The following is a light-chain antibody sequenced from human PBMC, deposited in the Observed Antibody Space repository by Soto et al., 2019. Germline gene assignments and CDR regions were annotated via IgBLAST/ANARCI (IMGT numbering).Light chain of an antibody. J-gene: IGKJ5*01. CDR1: QSVSSNF. CDR2: GAS. CDR3: QQYGSSPIT. V-gene: IGKV3-20*01. Sequence: EIVLTQSPGTLSLSPGERATLSCRASQSVSSNFLAWYQQKSGQAPRLLIYGASSRATGTPDRFTGSGSGTDFTLTISRLEPEDFAAYYCQQYGSSPITFGQGTRLDIK.